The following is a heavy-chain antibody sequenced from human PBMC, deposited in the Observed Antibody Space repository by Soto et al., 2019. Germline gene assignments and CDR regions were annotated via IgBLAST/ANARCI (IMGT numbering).Heavy chain of an antibody. CDR1: GGSISSSSYY. D-gene: IGHD4-17*01. J-gene: IGHJ5*02. CDR2: IYYSGST. CDR3: AREADYGGNQNWFDP. Sequence: PSETLSLTCTVSGGSISSSSYYWGWIRQPPGKGLEWIGYIYYSGSTYYNPSLKSRVTISVDTSKNQFSLKLSSVTAADTAVYYCAREADYGGNQNWFDPWGQGTLVTVSS. V-gene: IGHV4-31*03.